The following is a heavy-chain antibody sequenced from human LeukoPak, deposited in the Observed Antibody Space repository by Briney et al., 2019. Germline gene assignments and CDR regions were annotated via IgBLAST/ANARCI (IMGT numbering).Heavy chain of an antibody. CDR3: ARANYGSGTSPFDY. D-gene: IGHD3-10*01. J-gene: IGHJ4*02. V-gene: IGHV3-23*01. Sequence: PGGSLRLSCAASGFTFSSYAMSWVRQAPGKGLEWVSAISGSGGGTYYADSVRGRFTISRDNAKNSLYLQMNSLRAEDTAVYYCARANYGSGTSPFDYWGQGTLVTVSS. CDR2: ISGSGGGT. CDR1: GFTFSSYA.